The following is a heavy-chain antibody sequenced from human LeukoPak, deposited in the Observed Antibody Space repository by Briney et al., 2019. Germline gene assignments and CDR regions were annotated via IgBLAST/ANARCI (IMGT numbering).Heavy chain of an antibody. Sequence: GASVKVSCKASGYTFTGYYMHWVRQAPGQGLEWMGWINPNSGGTNFAQKFQGRVTMTRDTSITTAYMELSRLRSDDTAVYYCARRLPSIPEGFDYWGQGTLVTVSS. CDR1: GYTFTGYY. V-gene: IGHV1-2*02. J-gene: IGHJ4*02. CDR2: INPNSGGT. CDR3: ARRLPSIPEGFDY.